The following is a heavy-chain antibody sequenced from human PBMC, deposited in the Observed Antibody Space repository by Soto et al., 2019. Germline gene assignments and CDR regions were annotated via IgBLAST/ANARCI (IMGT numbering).Heavy chain of an antibody. D-gene: IGHD1-26*01. CDR3: ARDRSGSYQRFFDY. J-gene: IGHJ4*02. CDR2: IYYSGST. CDR1: GGSISSYY. Sequence: SVTLSLTCTVPGGSISSYYWSWIRQPPGKGLEWIGYIYYSGSTNYNPSLKSRVTISVDTSKNQFSLKLNSVTAADTAVYYCARDRSGSYQRFFDYWGQGTLVTVSS. V-gene: IGHV4-59*01.